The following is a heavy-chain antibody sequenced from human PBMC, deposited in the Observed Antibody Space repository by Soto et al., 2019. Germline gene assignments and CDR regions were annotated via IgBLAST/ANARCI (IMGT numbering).Heavy chain of an antibody. Sequence: TLSLTCTVSGGSISSGGYYWSWIRQHPGKGLEWIGYIYYSGSTYYNPSLKSRVTISVDTSKNQFSLKLSSVTAADTAVYYCARGGDLASSWATRNWFDPWGQGTLVTVSS. V-gene: IGHV4-31*03. CDR1: GGSISSGGYY. D-gene: IGHD6-13*01. CDR3: ARGGDLASSWATRNWFDP. CDR2: IYYSGST. J-gene: IGHJ5*02.